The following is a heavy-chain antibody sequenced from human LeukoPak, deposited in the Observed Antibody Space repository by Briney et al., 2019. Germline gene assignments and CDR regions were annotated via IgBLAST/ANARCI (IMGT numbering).Heavy chain of an antibody. CDR1: GGSISSYY. D-gene: IGHD3-10*01. Sequence: SETLSLTCTVSGGSISSYYWSWIRQPPGKGLEWIGYIYYTGSTNYNPSLKSRVTISVDTSKNQFSLKLSSVTAADTAVYYCARHVRGFSVPEGNWGQGTLVTVSS. CDR3: ARHVRGFSVPEGN. J-gene: IGHJ4*02. CDR2: IYYTGST. V-gene: IGHV4-59*08.